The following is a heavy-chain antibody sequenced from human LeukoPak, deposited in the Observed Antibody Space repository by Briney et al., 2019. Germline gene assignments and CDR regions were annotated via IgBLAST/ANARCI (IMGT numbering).Heavy chain of an antibody. Sequence: SETLSLTCAVSGYSISSGYYWGWIRQPPGKGLEWIGSIYHSGSTYYNPSLKSRVTISVDTSKNQFSLKLSSVTAADTAVYYCARIMVRGVLRNYYYGMDVWGKGTTVTVSS. CDR1: GYSISSGYY. CDR3: ARIMVRGVLRNYYYGMDV. D-gene: IGHD3-10*01. V-gene: IGHV4-38-2*01. CDR2: IYHSGST. J-gene: IGHJ6*04.